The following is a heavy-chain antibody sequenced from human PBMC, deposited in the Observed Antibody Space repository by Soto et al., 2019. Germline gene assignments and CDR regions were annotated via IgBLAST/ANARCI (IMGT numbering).Heavy chain of an antibody. V-gene: IGHV3-21*01. D-gene: IGHD3-10*01. J-gene: IGHJ5*02. Sequence: EVQLVESGGGLVKPGGSLRLSCAASGFTFSSYSMNWVRQAPGKGLEWVSSISSSSSYIYYEDSVKGRFTISRDNAKNSLYLQMNSLRAEDTAVYYCARELFVGFGELLNNWFDPWGQGTLVTVSS. CDR3: ARELFVGFGELLNNWFDP. CDR2: ISSSSSYI. CDR1: GFTFSSYS.